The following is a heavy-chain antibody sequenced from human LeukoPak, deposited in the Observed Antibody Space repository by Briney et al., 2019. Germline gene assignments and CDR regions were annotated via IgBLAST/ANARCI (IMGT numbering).Heavy chain of an antibody. V-gene: IGHV4-59*08. D-gene: IGHD6-19*01. CDR2: IYRNGDN. CDR1: GASISSYS. J-gene: IGHJ6*02. Sequence: PSETLSLTRTVSGASISSYSWSWIRQAPGKGLEWIGYIYRNGDNRYNPFLKSRVTISFDTSENQLSLRLSSVTAADTAVYYCARQGLVRYYYGMDVWGRGTTVTVSS. CDR3: ARQGLVRYYYGMDV.